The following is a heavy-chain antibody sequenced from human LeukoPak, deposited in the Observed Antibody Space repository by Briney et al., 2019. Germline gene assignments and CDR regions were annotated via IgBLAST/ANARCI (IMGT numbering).Heavy chain of an antibody. CDR3: ARTSSGYYSGFFDY. CDR1: GGSFSGYY. D-gene: IGHD3-22*01. CDR2: INHSGST. J-gene: IGHJ4*02. V-gene: IGHV4-34*01. Sequence: ASETLSLTCAVYGGSFSGYYWSWIRQPPGKGLEWIGEINHSGSTNYNPSLKSRVTISVDTSKNQFSLKLSSVTAADTAVYYCARTSSGYYSGFFDYWGQGTLVTVSS.